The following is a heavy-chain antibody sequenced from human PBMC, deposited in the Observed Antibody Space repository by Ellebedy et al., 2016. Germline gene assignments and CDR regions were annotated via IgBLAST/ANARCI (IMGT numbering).Heavy chain of an antibody. CDR2: ISGSGGST. CDR1: GFPFSNYA. CDR3: AKDRSGSAYCGGDCYQGGWFDP. J-gene: IGHJ5*02. Sequence: ESLKISXADSGFPFSNYAMSWVRQAPGKGLEWVSSISGSGGSTFYADSMKGRFTISRDNSKNTLYLQMNSLRADDTAVYYCAKDRSGSAYCGGDCYQGGWFDPWGQGTLVSVSS. D-gene: IGHD2-21*01. V-gene: IGHV3-23*01.